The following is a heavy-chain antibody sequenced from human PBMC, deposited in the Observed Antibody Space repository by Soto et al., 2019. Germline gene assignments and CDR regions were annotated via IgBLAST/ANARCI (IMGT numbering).Heavy chain of an antibody. CDR3: LREGRSRYGMDV. CDR2: IKQGGREK. J-gene: IGHJ6*02. V-gene: IGHV3-7*01. D-gene: IGHD1-20*01. Sequence: EVQVVESGGGLVQPGGSLRLSCAASDFTFGDYWMSWVRQPPGKGLEWVANIKQGGREKHYVDSVEGRFTISRDDAKNSLFLQMNSLRTDDTAVYYCLREGRSRYGMDVWGQGTTVTVSS. CDR1: DFTFGDYW.